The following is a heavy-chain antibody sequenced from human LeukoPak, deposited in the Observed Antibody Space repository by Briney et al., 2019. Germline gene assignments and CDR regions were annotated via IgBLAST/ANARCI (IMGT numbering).Heavy chain of an antibody. CDR1: GYTFTGYY. Sequence: ASVKVSCKASGYTFTGYYMHWVRQAPGQGLEWMGWINPNRGGTNYAQKFQGRVTMTRDTSISTAYMELSRLRSDDTAVYYCARDHYILTGYSKTTKYYFDYWGQGTQVTVSS. CDR3: ARDHYILTGYSKTTKYYFDY. CDR2: INPNRGGT. V-gene: IGHV1-2*02. J-gene: IGHJ4*02. D-gene: IGHD3-9*01.